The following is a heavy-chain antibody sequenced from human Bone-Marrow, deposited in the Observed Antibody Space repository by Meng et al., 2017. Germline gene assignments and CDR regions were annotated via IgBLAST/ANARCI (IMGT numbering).Heavy chain of an antibody. CDR3: ATHTYDSTCYWGY. V-gene: IGHV1-2*06. D-gene: IGHD3-22*01. J-gene: IGHJ4*02. CDR1: GYTSTGYF. CDR2: INPNTGAT. Sequence: QVCLVPSGAEMSEPGASWKGLSQASGYTSTGYFMHWVRQAPGQGFAWLGRINPNTGATDYAHNFHDRVTMTRDTSISTAYMELSGLTSDDTAVYYCATHTYDSTCYWGYWGQGTLVTVSS.